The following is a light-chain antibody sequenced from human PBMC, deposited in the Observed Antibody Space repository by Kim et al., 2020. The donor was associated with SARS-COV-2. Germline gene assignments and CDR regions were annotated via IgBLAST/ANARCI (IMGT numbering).Light chain of an antibody. CDR2: EDN. Sequence: SYELTQPPSVSVSPGQTAIISCSGDQLGHKFVSWFQQKPGQSPVLVIHEDNKRPSGIPERFSGSNSGNTATLTISGTQAMDEADYYCQAWDSSTAAFGGGIKVTVL. CDR3: QAWDSSTAA. J-gene: IGLJ2*01. V-gene: IGLV3-1*01. CDR1: QLGHKF.